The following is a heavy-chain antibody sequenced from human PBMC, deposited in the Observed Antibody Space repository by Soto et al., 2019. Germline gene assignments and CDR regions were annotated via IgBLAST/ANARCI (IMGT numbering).Heavy chain of an antibody. CDR3: ARLGRFRLNEDAFDI. D-gene: IGHD6-25*01. CDR2: IYYSGST. V-gene: IGHV4-59*08. CDR1: GGSISSYY. J-gene: IGHJ3*02. Sequence: SETLSLTCTVSGGSISSYYWSWIRQPPGKGLEWIGYIYYSGSTNYNPSLKSRVTISVDTSKNQFSLKLSSVTAADTAVYYCARLGRFRLNEDAFDIWGQGTMVTVSS.